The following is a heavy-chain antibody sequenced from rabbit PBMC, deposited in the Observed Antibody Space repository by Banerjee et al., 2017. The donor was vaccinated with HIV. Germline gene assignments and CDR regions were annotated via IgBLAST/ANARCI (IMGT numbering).Heavy chain of an antibody. J-gene: IGHJ4*01. CDR1: GFTLSSYW. D-gene: IGHD1-1*01. CDR2: IYAGSSGST. V-gene: IGHV1S40*01. CDR3: ARDRPKSSGYLFDL. Sequence: QSLEESGGDLVKPGASLTLTCTASGFTLSSYWMYWVRQTPGKGLEWIACIYAGSSGSTWYASWAKGRFTISKASSTTVTLQMTSLTAADTATYFCARDRPKSSGYLFDLWGQAPSSPS.